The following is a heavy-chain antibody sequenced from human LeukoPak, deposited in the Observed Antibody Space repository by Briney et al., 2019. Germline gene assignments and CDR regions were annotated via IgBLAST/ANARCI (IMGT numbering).Heavy chain of an antibody. Sequence: SETLSLTCTVSGGSISSSSYYWGWIRQPPGKGLEWIGSIYYSGSTYYNPSLKSRVTISVDTSKNQFSLKLSSVTAADTAVYYCAREAPNHTISEWGQGTLVTVSS. CDR3: AREAPNHTISE. CDR1: GGSISSSSYY. J-gene: IGHJ4*02. CDR2: IYYSGST. V-gene: IGHV4-39*07. D-gene: IGHD3-10*01.